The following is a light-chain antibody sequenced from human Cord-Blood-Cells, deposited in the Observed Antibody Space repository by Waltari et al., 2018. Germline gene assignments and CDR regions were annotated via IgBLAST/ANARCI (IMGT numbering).Light chain of an antibody. CDR2: AAS. Sequence: DIQMTQSPSSLSASVGDRVTITCRASKSISSYLNWYQQKPGKAPKLRIYAASSLQSGVPSRFSGSGSGTDFTLTISSLQPEDFATYYCQQSYSTPLTFGGGTKVEIK. CDR1: KSISSY. CDR3: QQSYSTPLT. J-gene: IGKJ4*01. V-gene: IGKV1-39*01.